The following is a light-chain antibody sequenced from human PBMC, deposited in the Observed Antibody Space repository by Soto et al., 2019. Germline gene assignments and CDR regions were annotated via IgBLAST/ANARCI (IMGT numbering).Light chain of an antibody. CDR2: KAS. V-gene: IGKV1-5*03. CDR3: QHCDSYWT. CDR1: QSISTS. J-gene: IGKJ1*01. Sequence: DIQMTQSPSTLSASVGDRVTITCRASQSISTSLAWYQQKPGKAPKVLIYKASSLESGVPSRFSGSGSGTEFTLTISRLQTDDFATYYCQHCDSYWTFGQGTKVEIK.